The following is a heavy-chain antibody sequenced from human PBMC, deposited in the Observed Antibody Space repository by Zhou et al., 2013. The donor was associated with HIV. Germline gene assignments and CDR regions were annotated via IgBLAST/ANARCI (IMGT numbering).Heavy chain of an antibody. D-gene: IGHD2-21*02. CDR1: GGSISSHY. CDR3: ARGSIVVVTAMTPSWYFDL. CDR2: IYDSGST. Sequence: QVQLQESGPGLVKPSETLSLTCTVSGGSISSHYWSWLRQPPGKGLEWIGFIYDSGSTNYNPSLKSRVTISLDTSKNQFSLKLSSVTAADTAVYYCARGSIVVVTAMTPSWYFDLWGLAPWSLSPQ. J-gene: IGHJ2*01. V-gene: IGHV4-59*11.